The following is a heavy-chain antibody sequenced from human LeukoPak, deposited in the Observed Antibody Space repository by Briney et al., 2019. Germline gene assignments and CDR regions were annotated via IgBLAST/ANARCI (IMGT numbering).Heavy chain of an antibody. J-gene: IGHJ4*02. V-gene: IGHV4-39*07. CDR3: ARAHSSSWYPPDY. Sequence: SETLSLTCTVSDGSISSSSYYWGWIRQPPGKGLEWIGNIYYSGSTYYNLSLKSRVTISVDTSKNQLSLKLSSVTAADTAVYYCARAHSSSWYPPDYWGQGTLVTVSS. D-gene: IGHD6-13*01. CDR1: DGSISSSSYY. CDR2: IYYSGST.